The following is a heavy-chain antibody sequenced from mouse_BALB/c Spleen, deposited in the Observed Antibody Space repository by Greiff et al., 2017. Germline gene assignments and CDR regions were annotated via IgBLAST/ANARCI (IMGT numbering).Heavy chain of an antibody. J-gene: IGHJ2*01. CDR2: ISSGGSYT. CDR3: ARQDLTAYYFDY. D-gene: IGHD4-1*01. V-gene: IGHV5-6*01. CDR1: GFTFSSYG. Sequence: EVKVVESGGDLVKPGGSLKLSCAASGFTFSSYGMSWVRQTPDKRLEWVATISSGGSYTYYPDSVKGRFTISRDNAKNTLYLQMSSLKSEDTAMYYCARQDLTAYYFDYWGQGTTLTVSS.